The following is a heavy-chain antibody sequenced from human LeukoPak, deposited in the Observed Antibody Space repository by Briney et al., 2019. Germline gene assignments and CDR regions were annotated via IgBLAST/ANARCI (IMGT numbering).Heavy chain of an antibody. CDR2: ISGSGGST. J-gene: IGHJ4*02. D-gene: IGHD5-18*01. CDR3: AKGEYPPHTAMVHYYFDY. CDR1: GFTFSSYA. V-gene: IGHV3-23*01. Sequence: GGSLRLSCAASGFTFSSYAMNWVRQAPGKGLEWVSAISGSGGSTYYADSVKGRFTISRDNSKNTLYLQMNSLRAEDTAVYYCAKGEYPPHTAMVHYYFDYWGQGTLVTVSS.